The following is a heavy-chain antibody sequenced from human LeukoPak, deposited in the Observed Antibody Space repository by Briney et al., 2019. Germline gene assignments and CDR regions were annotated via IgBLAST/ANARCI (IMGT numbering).Heavy chain of an antibody. D-gene: IGHD3-22*01. CDR2: IIPIFGTA. J-gene: IGHJ4*02. CDR1: GYTFTSYA. Sequence: ASVKVSCKASGYTFTSYAISWVRQAPGQGLEWMGGIIPIFGTANYAQKFQGRVTITADESTSTAYMELSSLRSEDTAVYYCARAEGYYDSSGPGPFDYWGQGTLVTVSS. CDR3: ARAEGYYDSSGPGPFDY. V-gene: IGHV1-69*13.